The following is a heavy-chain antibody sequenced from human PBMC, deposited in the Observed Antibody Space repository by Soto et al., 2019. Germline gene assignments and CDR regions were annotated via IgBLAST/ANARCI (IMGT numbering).Heavy chain of an antibody. CDR3: ARRLGYCSSTSCGQRYFDL. V-gene: IGHV4-59*01. Sequence: QVQLQESGPGLVKPSETLSLTCTVSGGSISSYYWSWIRQPPGKGLEWIGYIYYSGSTNYNPSLKSRVTISVGTSKNQFSLKLSSVTAADTAVYYCARRLGYCSSTSCGQRYFDLWGRGTLVTVSS. D-gene: IGHD2-2*01. CDR2: IYYSGST. J-gene: IGHJ2*01. CDR1: GGSISSYY.